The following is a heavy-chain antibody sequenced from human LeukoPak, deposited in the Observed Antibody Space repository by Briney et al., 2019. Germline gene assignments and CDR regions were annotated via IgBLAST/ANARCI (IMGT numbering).Heavy chain of an antibody. CDR1: GFTFSSYG. Sequence: PGRSLRLSCAASGFTFSSYGMHWVRQAPGKGLEWVAVISYDGSNKYYADSVKGRFTISRDNSKNTLYLQMNSLRAEDTAVYYCALSSGWLSVHWGQGTLVTVSS. D-gene: IGHD6-19*01. V-gene: IGHV3-30*03. CDR3: ALSSGWLSVH. J-gene: IGHJ4*02. CDR2: ISYDGSNK.